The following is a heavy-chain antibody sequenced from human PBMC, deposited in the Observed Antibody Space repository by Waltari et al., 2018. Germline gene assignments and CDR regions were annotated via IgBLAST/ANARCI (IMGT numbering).Heavy chain of an antibody. CDR1: GLTFSRYG. J-gene: IGHJ4*02. V-gene: IGHV3-30*18. CDR2: ISYDGSNK. CDR3: AKGRRNELQGLSYFDS. Sequence: QVHLVESGGVVVQPGKSLRLSCVVSGLTFSRYGLHWVRQAPGKGLEWVAIISYDGSNKYYGDSVKGRFTISRDNSNNTLYLRMNSLRPEDTAVYYCAKGRRNELQGLSYFDSWGQGTLVTVSS. D-gene: IGHD1-7*01.